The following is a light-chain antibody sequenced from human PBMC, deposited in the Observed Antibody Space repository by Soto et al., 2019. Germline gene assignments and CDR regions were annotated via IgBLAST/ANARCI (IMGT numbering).Light chain of an antibody. CDR1: SSDVGSRNL. J-gene: IGLJ1*01. CDR3: CSHAGSRTYV. V-gene: IGLV2-23*01. CDR2: EAS. Sequence: QSALTQPASVSGSPGQSITISCTGTSSDVGSRNLVSWYQQYPGKAPKLIIFEASKRPSGVSNRLSGSKSGSTASLTISGLQAEDEADYYCCSHAGSRTYVFXSGTKVTVL.